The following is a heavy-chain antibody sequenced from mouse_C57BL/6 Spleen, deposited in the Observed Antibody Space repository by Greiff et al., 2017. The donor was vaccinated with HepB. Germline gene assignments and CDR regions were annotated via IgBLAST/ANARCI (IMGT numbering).Heavy chain of an antibody. CDR1: GYTFTDYN. Sequence: EVMLVESGPELVKPGASVKIPCKASGYTFTDYNMDWVKQSHGKSLEWIGDINPNNGGTIYNQKFKGKATLTVDKSSSTAYMELRSLTSEDTAVYYCARMGTGKGYFDVWGTGTTVTVSS. J-gene: IGHJ1*03. CDR3: ARMGTGKGYFDV. V-gene: IGHV1-18*01. CDR2: INPNNGGT. D-gene: IGHD4-1*01.